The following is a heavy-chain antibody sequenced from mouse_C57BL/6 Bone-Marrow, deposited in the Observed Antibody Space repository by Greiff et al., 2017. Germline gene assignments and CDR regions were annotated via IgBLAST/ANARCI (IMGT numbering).Heavy chain of an antibody. J-gene: IGHJ2*01. CDR3: SRGGVVATSYFDY. CDR2: ISSGGSYT. Sequence: DVKLVESGGDLVKPGGSLKLSCAASGFTFSSYGMSWVRQTPDKRLEWVATISSGGSYTYYPDSVKGRFTISRDNAKNTLYLQMSSLKSEDTAMXDCSRGGVVATSYFDYWGQGTTLTVSS. V-gene: IGHV5-6*02. D-gene: IGHD1-1*01. CDR1: GFTFSSYG.